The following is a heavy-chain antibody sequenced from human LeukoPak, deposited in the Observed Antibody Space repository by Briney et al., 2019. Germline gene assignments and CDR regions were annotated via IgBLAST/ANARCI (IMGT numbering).Heavy chain of an antibody. V-gene: IGHV3-33*01. CDR2: IWYDESNE. D-gene: IGHD4-17*01. CDR1: GFTFSTYV. Sequence: GGSLRLSCAASGFTFSTYVMHWVRQAPGKELEWVALIWYDESNEYYADSVKGRFTVSRDNSRSKMYLQMNSLRAEDTAVYYCARSPEPFDYGPYNWFDPWGQGTRVTVSS. J-gene: IGHJ5*02. CDR3: ARSPEPFDYGPYNWFDP.